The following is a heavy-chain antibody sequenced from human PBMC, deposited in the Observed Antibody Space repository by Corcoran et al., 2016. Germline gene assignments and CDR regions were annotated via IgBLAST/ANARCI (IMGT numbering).Heavy chain of an antibody. V-gene: IGHV4-59*01. Sequence: QVQLQESGPGLVKPSETLSLTCTVSGGSISSYYWSWIRQPPGKGLEWIGYIYYSGSTNYNPSLKSRVTISVDTSKNQFSLKLSSVTAVDTAVYYGARDGWSHWYFDLWGRGTLVTVSS. CDR2: IYYSGST. CDR1: GGSISSYY. D-gene: IGHD6-19*01. J-gene: IGHJ2*01. CDR3: ARDGWSHWYFDL.